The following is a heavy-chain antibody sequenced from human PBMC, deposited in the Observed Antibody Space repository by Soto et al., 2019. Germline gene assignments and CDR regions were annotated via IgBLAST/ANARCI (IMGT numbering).Heavy chain of an antibody. Sequence: SETLSLTCTVSGASVSSGAYYWGWVRQRPGRGLEWIGYIYESGYTYYNTSLKSRLTISLDRSNNQFSLGLTSVTAADTAVYYCVRALRHTAMVYPWFDPRGQGTLVT. CDR1: GASVSSGAYY. J-gene: IGHJ5*02. D-gene: IGHD5-18*01. CDR2: IYESGYT. V-gene: IGHV4-31*03. CDR3: VRALRHTAMVYPWFDP.